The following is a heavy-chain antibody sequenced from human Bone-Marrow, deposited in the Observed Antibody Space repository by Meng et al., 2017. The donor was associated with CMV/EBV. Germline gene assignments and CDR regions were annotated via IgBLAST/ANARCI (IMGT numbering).Heavy chain of an antibody. CDR3: ASTLDQMATTVYFDY. CDR1: GFGFRTYH. CDR2: INSAGNPR. V-gene: IGHV3-48*04. J-gene: IGHJ4*02. Sequence: GESLKISCAASGFGFRTYHMNWVRQAPGKGLEWLAYINSAGNPRYYADSVKGRFTISRDNAKNSLYLQMNSLRAEDTAVYYCASTLDQMATTVYFDYWGQGTLVTVSS. D-gene: IGHD5-24*01.